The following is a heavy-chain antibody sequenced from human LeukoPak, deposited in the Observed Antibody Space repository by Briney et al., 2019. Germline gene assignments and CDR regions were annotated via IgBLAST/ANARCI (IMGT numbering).Heavy chain of an antibody. CDR1: GFTFSSYS. J-gene: IGHJ4*02. V-gene: IGHV3-21*01. Sequence: GGSLRLSCAASGFTFSSYSMNWVRQAPGKGLEWVSSISSSSSYIYYADSVKGRFTISRDNAKNSLYLQMNSLRAEDTAVCYCARDLVADPFDYWGQGTLVTVSS. CDR2: ISSSSSYI. CDR3: ARDLVADPFDY. D-gene: IGHD2-2*01.